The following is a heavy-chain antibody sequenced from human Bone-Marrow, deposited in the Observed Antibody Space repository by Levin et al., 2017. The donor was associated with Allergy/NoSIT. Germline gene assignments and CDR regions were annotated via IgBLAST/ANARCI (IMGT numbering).Heavy chain of an antibody. CDR2: ISYDGSNK. V-gene: IGHV3-30*18. D-gene: IGHD6-13*01. J-gene: IGHJ4*02. CDR1: GFTFSSYG. Sequence: GESLKISCAASGFTFSSYGMHWVRQAPGKGLEWVAVISYDGSNKYYADSVKGRFTISRDNSKNTLYLQMNSLRAEDTAVYYCAKPGGYSSSWYEGYWGQGTLVTVSS. CDR3: AKPGGYSSSWYEGY.